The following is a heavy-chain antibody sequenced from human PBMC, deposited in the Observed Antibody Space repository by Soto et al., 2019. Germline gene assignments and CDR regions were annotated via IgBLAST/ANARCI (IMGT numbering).Heavy chain of an antibody. CDR1: GFTFSSYA. V-gene: IGHV3-30-3*01. D-gene: IGHD2-15*01. J-gene: IGHJ6*02. CDR3: ARDGGYAEPYYYDGMDV. Sequence: QVQLVESGGGVVQPGRSLRLSCAASGFTFSSYAMHWVRQAPGKGLEWVAVISYDGSNKYYADSVKGRFTISRDNSKNTLYLQMHSLRAEDTAVYYCARDGGYAEPYYYDGMDVWGQGTTVTVSS. CDR2: ISYDGSNK.